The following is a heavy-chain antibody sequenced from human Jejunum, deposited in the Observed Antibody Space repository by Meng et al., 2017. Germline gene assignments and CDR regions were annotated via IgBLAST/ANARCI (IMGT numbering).Heavy chain of an antibody. V-gene: IGHV1-2*02. D-gene: IGHD2-15*01. CDR2: INPNSGGT. Sequence: ASVKVSCKASGYTFTGYYMHWVRQAPGQGLGWMGWINPNSGGTNYAQKFQGRVTMTRDTSISTAYMELSRLRSDDTAVYYCARGGYCSGGSCYSGSGDAFDIWGQGTMVTVSS. J-gene: IGHJ3*02. CDR1: GYTFTGYY. CDR3: ARGGYCSGGSCYSGSGDAFDI.